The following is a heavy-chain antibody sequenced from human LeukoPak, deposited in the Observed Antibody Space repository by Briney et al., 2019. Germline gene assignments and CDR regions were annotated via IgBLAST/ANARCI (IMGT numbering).Heavy chain of an antibody. J-gene: IGHJ4*02. D-gene: IGHD2-15*01. Sequence: PSETLSLTCTVSGDSITNYFWSWIRQPPGKGLEWIGYIYYTGNTNYKPSLKSRVTISVDTSTNQFSLRLRSVTAADTAVYYCARGRVVYSAYYFDYWGRGTLVTVSS. CDR3: ARGRVVYSAYYFDY. V-gene: IGHV4-59*01. CDR1: GDSITNYF. CDR2: IYYTGNT.